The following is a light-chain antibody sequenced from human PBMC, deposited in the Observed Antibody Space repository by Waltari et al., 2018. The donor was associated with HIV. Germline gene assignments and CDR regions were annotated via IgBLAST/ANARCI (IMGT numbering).Light chain of an antibody. Sequence: QSALTQPPSASGSLGQSVTISCTGSSSDIRAHDFVSWFQPPPHSAPKLLLYEVTRRPSTFSDRFSGSRSGNTAYLTVAGLQPDDEATYFCSSYGDSLRVLFGGGTNVTVL. CDR3: SSYGDSLRVL. CDR2: EVT. CDR1: SSDIRAHDF. V-gene: IGLV2-8*01. J-gene: IGLJ3*02.